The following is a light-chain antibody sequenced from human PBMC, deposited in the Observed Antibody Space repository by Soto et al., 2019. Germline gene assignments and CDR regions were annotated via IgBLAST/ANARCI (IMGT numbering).Light chain of an antibody. CDR1: SSDVGAYNY. V-gene: IGLV2-23*02. CDR3: CSSGGSPTYV. CDR2: EVN. J-gene: IGLJ1*01. Sequence: QSALTQPASVSDSPGQSITISCTGTSSDVGAYNYVSWYQQHPGKAPKLMIYEVNKRPSGVSNRFSGSKSGNTASLTISGLKVEDEADYYCCSSGGSPTYVFGTGTKLTVL.